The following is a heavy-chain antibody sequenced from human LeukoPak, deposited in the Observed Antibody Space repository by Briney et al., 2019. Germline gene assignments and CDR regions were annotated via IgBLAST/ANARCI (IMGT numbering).Heavy chain of an antibody. CDR2: ISYDGSNK. D-gene: IGHD4-17*01. Sequence: PGGSLRLSCAASGFTFSSYGMHWVRQAPGKGLEWVAVISYDGSNKYYADSVKGRFTISRDNSKNTLYLQMNSLRAEDTAVYYCAKGGGTDYGDPFDYWGQGTLVTVSS. CDR1: GFTFSSYG. V-gene: IGHV3-30*18. J-gene: IGHJ4*02. CDR3: AKGGGTDYGDPFDY.